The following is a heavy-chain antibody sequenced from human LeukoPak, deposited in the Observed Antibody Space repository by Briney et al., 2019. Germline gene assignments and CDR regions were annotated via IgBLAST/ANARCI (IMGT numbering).Heavy chain of an antibody. CDR1: GYSISSGYY. D-gene: IGHD6-13*01. Sequence: SETLSLTCTVSGYSISSGYYWGWIRQPPGEGLEWIGSIYHSGNTYYNPSLKSRVTISVHTSKNQFSLKLSSVTAADTAVYYCARAFYSSSWNHKEDFFDYWGQGTLVTVSS. CDR2: IYHSGNT. J-gene: IGHJ4*02. V-gene: IGHV4-38-2*02. CDR3: ARAFYSSSWNHKEDFFDY.